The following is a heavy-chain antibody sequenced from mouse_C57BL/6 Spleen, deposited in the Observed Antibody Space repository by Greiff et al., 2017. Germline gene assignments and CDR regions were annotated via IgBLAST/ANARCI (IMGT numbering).Heavy chain of an antibody. V-gene: IGHV1-52*01. CDR3: ARNYRSYWYFDV. CDR2: IDPSDSET. D-gene: IGHD1-1*01. J-gene: IGHJ1*03. Sequence: VQLQQPGAELVRPGSSVKLSCKASGYTFTSYWMHWVKQRPIQGLEWIGNIDPSDSETHYNQKFKDKATLTVDKSSSTAYMQLSSLTSEDSAVYDCARNYRSYWYFDVWGTGTTVTVSS. CDR1: GYTFTSYW.